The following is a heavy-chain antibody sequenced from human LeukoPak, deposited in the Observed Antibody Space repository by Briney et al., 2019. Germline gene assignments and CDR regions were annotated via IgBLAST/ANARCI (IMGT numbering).Heavy chain of an antibody. J-gene: IGHJ4*02. CDR3: AREDILTGFRGIDY. Sequence: SETLSLTCTVSGGSISSYYWSWIRQPPGEGLEWIASIYYDGNTYFSPSLKSRVTISVDTSKNQFSLNLHSVTAADTAVYYCAREDILTGFRGIDYWGQGTLVTVSS. D-gene: IGHD3-9*01. V-gene: IGHV4-59*12. CDR1: GGSISSYY. CDR2: IYYDGNT.